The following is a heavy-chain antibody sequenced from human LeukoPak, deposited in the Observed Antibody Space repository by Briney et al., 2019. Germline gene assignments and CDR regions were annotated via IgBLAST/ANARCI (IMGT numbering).Heavy chain of an antibody. J-gene: IGHJ6*03. CDR3: ARVIVATIRGNYYYYYMDV. CDR1: GYTFTSYG. D-gene: IGHD5-12*01. V-gene: IGHV1-18*01. Sequence: ASVKVSCKASGYTFTSYGISWVRQAPGQGLECIGWISAYNGNTNYAQKLQGRVTMTTVTSTSTAYMELRSLRSDDTAVYYCARVIVATIRGNYYYYYMDVWGKGTTVTVSS. CDR2: ISAYNGNT.